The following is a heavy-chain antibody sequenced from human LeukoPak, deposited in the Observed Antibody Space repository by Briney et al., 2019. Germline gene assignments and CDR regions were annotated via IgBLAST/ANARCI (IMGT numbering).Heavy chain of an antibody. Sequence: GGSLRLSCAASGFAFISTSIHWVRQAPGKGLEWLSYSSSVTGNIYYADSVKGRFTISRDNAKNSLYLQMNSLRAEDTAVYYCASQDIVVVPAAFDYWGQGTLVTVSS. V-gene: IGHV3-48*04. D-gene: IGHD2-2*01. J-gene: IGHJ4*02. CDR1: GFAFISTS. CDR2: SSSVTGNI. CDR3: ASQDIVVVPAAFDY.